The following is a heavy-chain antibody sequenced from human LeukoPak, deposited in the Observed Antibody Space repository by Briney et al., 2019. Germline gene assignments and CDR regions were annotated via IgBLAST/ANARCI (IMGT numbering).Heavy chain of an antibody. CDR1: GGSISSYY. V-gene: IGHV4-59*01. Sequence: SETLSLTCTVSGGSISSYYWSWIRQPPGKGLEWIGYIYYSGSTNYNPSLKSRVTISVDASKNQFSLKLSSVTAADTAVYYCARFGTVVPAAYNWLDPWGQGTLVTVSS. D-gene: IGHD2-2*01. CDR2: IYYSGST. J-gene: IGHJ5*02. CDR3: ARFGTVVPAAYNWLDP.